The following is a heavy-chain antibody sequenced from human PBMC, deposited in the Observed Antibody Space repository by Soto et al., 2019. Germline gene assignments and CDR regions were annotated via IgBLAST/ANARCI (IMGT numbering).Heavy chain of an antibody. CDR1: GFTFSSYA. CDR3: AKDEDIWGSYPHFDY. Sequence: GGSLRLSCAASGFTFSSYAMSWVRQAPGKGLEWVSAISGSGGSTYYADSVKGRFTISRDNSKNTLYLQMNSLRAEDTAVYYCAKDEDIWGSYPHFDYWGQGTLVTVSS. D-gene: IGHD3-16*02. J-gene: IGHJ4*02. V-gene: IGHV3-23*01. CDR2: ISGSGGST.